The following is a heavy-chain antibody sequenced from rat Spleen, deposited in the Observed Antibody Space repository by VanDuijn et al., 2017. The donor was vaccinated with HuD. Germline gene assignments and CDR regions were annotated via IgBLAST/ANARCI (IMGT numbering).Heavy chain of an antibody. Sequence: EVQLVESGGGLVQPGRSLKLSCAASGFTYNDYAMAWVRQAPAKGLEWVASISYDGSATYYRDSVKGRFTGSRDNAKSTLYLQMDSLRSEDTATYYCARPRDWYFDFWGPGTMVTVSS. CDR3: ARPRDWYFDF. CDR2: ISYDGSAT. J-gene: IGHJ1*01. V-gene: IGHV5-29*01. CDR1: GFTYNDYA.